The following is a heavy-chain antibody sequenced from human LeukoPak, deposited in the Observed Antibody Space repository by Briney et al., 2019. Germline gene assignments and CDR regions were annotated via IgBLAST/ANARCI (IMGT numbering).Heavy chain of an antibody. CDR3: ARDLGEGGAFDI. CDR2: ILPFFGTA. D-gene: IGHD3-16*01. J-gene: IGHJ3*02. V-gene: IGHV1-69*13. CDR1: GGTLSSYA. Sequence: SVKVSCKASGGTLSSYAISWVRQAPGQGLEWMGGILPFFGTANYAQKFQDRVTITADESTSTAYMELSSLRSEDTAMYFCARDLGEGGAFDIWGQGTMVTVS.